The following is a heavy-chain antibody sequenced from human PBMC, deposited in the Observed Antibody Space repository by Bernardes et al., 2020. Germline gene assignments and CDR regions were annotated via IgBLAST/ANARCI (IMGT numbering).Heavy chain of an antibody. CDR2: INWDGGTA. CDR1: GFTFDDYT. Sequence: GGSLRLFCSASGFTFDDYTMHWVRQAPGKGLEWVSLINWDGGTAYYADSVQGRFTISRDNKKNSLYLQMNHLTTEDTALYYCARDIKGSGSSWGQGTLVTVAS. D-gene: IGHD3-10*01. V-gene: IGHV3-43*01. CDR3: ARDIKGSGSS. J-gene: IGHJ4*02.